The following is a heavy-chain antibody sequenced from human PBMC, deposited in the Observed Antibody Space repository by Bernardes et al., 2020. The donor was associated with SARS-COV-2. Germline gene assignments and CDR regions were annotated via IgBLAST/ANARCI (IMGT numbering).Heavy chain of an antibody. Sequence: ASVKVSCMASGYTFTSYGIIWVRQAPGQGLEWMGWISVHNGNTNYAQKFQGRVTMTTDTSTSTSYMELRSLRSDDTAVYYCARPEYYDTSGYPLDIWGQGTMVTVSS. D-gene: IGHD3-22*01. CDR1: GYTFTSYG. J-gene: IGHJ3*02. CDR2: ISVHNGNT. V-gene: IGHV1-18*01. CDR3: ARPEYYDTSGYPLDI.